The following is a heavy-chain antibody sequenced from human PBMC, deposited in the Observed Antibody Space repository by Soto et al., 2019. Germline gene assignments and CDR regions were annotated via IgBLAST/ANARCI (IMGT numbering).Heavy chain of an antibody. D-gene: IGHD6-13*01. J-gene: IGHJ4*02. CDR2: INQSGGT. Sequence: PSETLSLTCAVYGGSFSGYYWSWIRQPPGKGLEWIGEINQSGGTNYNPSLKSRVTISVDTSKNQFSLKLSSVTAADTAVYYCARTYSSSWSPSDYWGQGTLVTVSS. CDR1: GGSFSGYY. V-gene: IGHV4-34*01. CDR3: ARTYSSSWSPSDY.